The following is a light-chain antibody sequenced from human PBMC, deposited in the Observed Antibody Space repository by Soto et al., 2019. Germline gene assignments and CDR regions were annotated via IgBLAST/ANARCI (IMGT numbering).Light chain of an antibody. CDR3: QQYNTYST. J-gene: IGKJ5*01. Sequence: DIQMTQSPSTLSASVGDRVTITCRASHRISIGFAWYHQKPGKAPQALIYDASSLKSGVPSRFSGNGSGTEFTLTISSLQPDDFATYYCQQYNTYSTFGQGTRLEI. CDR1: HRISIG. CDR2: DAS. V-gene: IGKV1-5*01.